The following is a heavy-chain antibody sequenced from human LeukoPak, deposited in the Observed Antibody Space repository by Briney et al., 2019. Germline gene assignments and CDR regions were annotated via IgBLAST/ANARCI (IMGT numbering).Heavy chain of an antibody. CDR2: INHSGST. CDR1: GGSISSSSYY. V-gene: IGHV4-39*07. CDR3: ARASQKRPGYYPRSYDAFDI. D-gene: IGHD3-9*01. Sequence: PSETLSLTCTVSGGSISSSSYYWSWIRQPPGKGLEWIGEINHSGSTNYNPSLKSRVTISVDTSKNQFSLKLSSVTAADTAVYYCARASQKRPGYYPRSYDAFDIWGQGTMVTVSS. J-gene: IGHJ3*02.